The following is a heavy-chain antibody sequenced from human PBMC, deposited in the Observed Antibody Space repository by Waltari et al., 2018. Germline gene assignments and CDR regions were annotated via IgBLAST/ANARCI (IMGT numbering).Heavy chain of an antibody. CDR2: VHSDGGT. CDR1: SYSLNPYSYF. CDR3: ARRGTYYFDY. V-gene: IGHV4-39*01. D-gene: IGHD3-16*01. Sequence: QLQLQESGPGLVKPSETLSLTCTVSSYSLNPYSYFWAWIRQPPGKGLEWIGYVHSDGGTYYSPSLKSRVTISIDTSQNQFSLNLNSVTASDTAVYFCARRGTYYFDYWGPGTLVTVSS. J-gene: IGHJ4*02.